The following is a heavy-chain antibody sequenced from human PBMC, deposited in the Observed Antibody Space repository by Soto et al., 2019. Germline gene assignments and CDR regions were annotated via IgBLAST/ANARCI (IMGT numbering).Heavy chain of an antibody. D-gene: IGHD3-9*01. V-gene: IGHV3-7*01. CDR2: IKQDGSEK. CDR3: AREQDILTGYYRSTYYYYYMDV. CDR1: GFTFSSYW. J-gene: IGHJ6*03. Sequence: EVQLVESGGGLVQPGGSLRLSCAASGFTFSSYWMSWVRQAPGKGLEWVANIKQDGSEKYYVDSVKGRFTISRDNAKNSLYVQMNSLRAEDTAVYYCAREQDILTGYYRSTYYYYYMDVWGKGTTVTVSS.